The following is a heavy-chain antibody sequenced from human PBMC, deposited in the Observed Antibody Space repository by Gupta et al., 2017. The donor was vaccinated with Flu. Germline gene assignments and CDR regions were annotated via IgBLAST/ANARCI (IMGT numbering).Heavy chain of an antibody. CDR3: AAGGYFFGYRFDD. J-gene: IGHJ5*02. CDR1: GFTFTNYA. Sequence: EVQLLESGGGLVQPGGSLRLSCAASGFTFTNYAITWVRQAPGKGLQWVAVISAAGDITFYTESVKGRFTISRDNSKNTVYLQMNSLRVDDTAVYFCAAGGYFFGYRFDDWGPGTSVTVAS. CDR2: ISAAGDIT. D-gene: IGHD3-16*02. V-gene: IGHV3-23*01.